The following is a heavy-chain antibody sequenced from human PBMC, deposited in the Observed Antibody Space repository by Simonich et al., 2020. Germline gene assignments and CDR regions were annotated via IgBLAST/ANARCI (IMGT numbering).Heavy chain of an antibody. V-gene: IGHV3-21*01. CDR3: ARWIAVAGTGAYGMDV. Sequence: EVQLVESGGGLVKPGGSLRLSCAASGFTFSSYSMNWVRQAPGKGLEWVSSISSSSSYIYYADSGKGQFTISRDNAKNSLYLQMNSLRAEDTAVYYCARWIAVAGTGAYGMDVWGQGTTVTVSS. J-gene: IGHJ6*02. CDR2: ISSSSSYI. CDR1: GFTFSSYS. D-gene: IGHD6-19*01.